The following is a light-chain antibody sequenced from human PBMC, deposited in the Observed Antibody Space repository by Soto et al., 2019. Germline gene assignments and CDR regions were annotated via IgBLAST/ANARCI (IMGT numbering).Light chain of an antibody. CDR3: SSYAGSNNFGV. CDR1: SSDVGISNL. CDR2: EAT. V-gene: IGLV2-14*02. J-gene: IGLJ3*02. Sequence: QSALTQPASVSGSPGQSITISCTGTSSDVGISNLVSWYQQLPGKAPKLIIFEATKRPSGISNRFSGSKSGNTASLTVSGLQAEDEADYYCSSYAGSNNFGVFGGGTKLTVL.